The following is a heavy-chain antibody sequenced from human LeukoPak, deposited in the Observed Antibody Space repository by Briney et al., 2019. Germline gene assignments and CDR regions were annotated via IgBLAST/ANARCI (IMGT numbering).Heavy chain of an antibody. CDR1: GFTFSSYS. V-gene: IGHV3-21*01. CDR2: ISSSSSYI. D-gene: IGHD4-17*01. CDR3: ARDSSDYGDLNGDY. J-gene: IGHJ4*02. Sequence: GGSLRLSGAASGFTFSSYSMNWVRQAPGKGLEWVSSISSSSSYIYYADSVKGRFTISRDNAKNSLYLQMNSLRAEDTAVYYCARDSSDYGDLNGDYWGQGTLVTVSS.